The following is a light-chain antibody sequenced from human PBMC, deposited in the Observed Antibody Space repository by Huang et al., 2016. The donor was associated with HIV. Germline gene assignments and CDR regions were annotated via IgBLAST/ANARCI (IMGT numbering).Light chain of an antibody. J-gene: IGKJ3*01. CDR3: QQYGTSRIFT. CDR1: QSVSSRY. Sequence: EIVLTQSPGTLSLSPGERATLSCRASQSVSSRYLAWYQQKPGHAPRLLIYGASYRATGIPDRFSGSGSGTDFTLTISRLEPEDLAVYYCQQYGTSRIFTFGPGTRVDIK. CDR2: GAS. V-gene: IGKV3-20*01.